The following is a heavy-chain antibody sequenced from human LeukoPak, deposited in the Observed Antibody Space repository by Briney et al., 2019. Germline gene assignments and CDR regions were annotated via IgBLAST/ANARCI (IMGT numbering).Heavy chain of an antibody. Sequence: SQTLSLTCAVSPGSMDSGLYYWTWIRQPAGKGLEWIGRISKNGGAAYNPSLRSRVTITVDTPNNHVSLKLTSVTAADTAVYYCARETKDIYSPSWGLYDTYYYIDAWGKGTTVTVSS. CDR3: ARETKDIYSPSWGLYDTYYYIDA. J-gene: IGHJ6*03. V-gene: IGHV4-61*02. CDR2: ISKNGGA. D-gene: IGHD5/OR15-5a*01. CDR1: PGSMDSGLYY.